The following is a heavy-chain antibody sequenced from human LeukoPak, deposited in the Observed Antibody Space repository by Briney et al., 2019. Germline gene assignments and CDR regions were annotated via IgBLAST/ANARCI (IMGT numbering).Heavy chain of an antibody. V-gene: IGHV3-30*18. CDR3: AKAPTDYGDYENYFDY. CDR2: ISYDGSNK. J-gene: IGHJ4*02. D-gene: IGHD4-17*01. Sequence: GGSLRLSCAASGFTFSSYGMHWVRQAPGKGLEWVAVISYDGSNKYYADSVKGRFTISRDNSKNTLYLQMNSLRAEDTAVYYCAKAPTDYGDYENYFDYWGQGTLVTVSS. CDR1: GFTFSSYG.